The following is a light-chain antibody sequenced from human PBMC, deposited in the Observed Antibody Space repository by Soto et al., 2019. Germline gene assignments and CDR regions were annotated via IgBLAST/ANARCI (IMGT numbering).Light chain of an antibody. CDR3: QTWGTGIWV. V-gene: IGLV4-69*01. Sequence: QPVLTQSPSASASVGVSVKLTFTLSRVHFNFAFAWHQQQPEKGPRYLMKLNSDGSHSKGDGIPDRFSGSSSGAERYLTISSLQSEDEADYYCQTWGTGIWVFGGGTKLTVL. J-gene: IGLJ3*02. CDR2: LNSDGSH. CDR1: RVHFNFA.